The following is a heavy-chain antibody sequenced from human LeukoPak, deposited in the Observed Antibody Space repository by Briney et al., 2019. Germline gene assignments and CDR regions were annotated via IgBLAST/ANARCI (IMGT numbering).Heavy chain of an antibody. D-gene: IGHD6-13*01. CDR2: IKQDGSEK. CDR3: ARGGSSWPLPFDY. V-gene: IGHV3-7*01. Sequence: SGGSLRLSCAASGFTFSSYWMSWVRQAPGKGLEWVANIKQDGSEKYYVDSVKGRFTISRDNAKNSLYLQMNSLRAEDTAVYYCARGGSSWPLPFDYWGQGTLVTVSS. CDR1: GFTFSSYW. J-gene: IGHJ4*02.